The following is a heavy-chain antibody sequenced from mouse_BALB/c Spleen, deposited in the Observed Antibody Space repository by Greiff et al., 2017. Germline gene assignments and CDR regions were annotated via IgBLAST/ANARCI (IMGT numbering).Heavy chain of an antibody. CDR2: IWSGGST. J-gene: IGHJ4*01. V-gene: IGHV2-4-1*01. CDR1: GFSLTSYG. D-gene: IGHD1-1*01. CDR3: ARHYYGSSYAMDY. Sequence: QVQLQQSGPGLVQPSQSLSITCTVSGFSLTSYGVHWVRQSPGKGLEWLGVIWSGGSTDYNSALKSRLSISKDNSKSQVFLKMNSLQTDDTAMYYCARHYYGSSYAMDYWGQGTSVTVSS.